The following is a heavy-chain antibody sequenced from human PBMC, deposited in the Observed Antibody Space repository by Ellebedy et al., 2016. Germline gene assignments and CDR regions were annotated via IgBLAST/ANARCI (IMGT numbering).Heavy chain of an antibody. CDR1: GVSIGASYYY. J-gene: IGHJ4*02. CDR3: VTDGGLTLGVVAPLVY. Sequence: SETLSLXXTVSGVSIGASYYYWGWVRQSPGKGLQWIGNIYYTGSSYYNPSLRSRVTMSVDTSKNQFSLRLSSVSAADTAVYYCVTDGGLTLGVVAPLVYWGQGILVTVSS. CDR2: IYYTGSS. V-gene: IGHV4-39*01. D-gene: IGHD3-3*01.